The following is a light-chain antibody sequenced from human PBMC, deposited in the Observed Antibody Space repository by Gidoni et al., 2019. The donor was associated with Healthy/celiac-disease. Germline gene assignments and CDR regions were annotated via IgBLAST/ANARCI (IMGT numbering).Light chain of an antibody. CDR3: QQYNYWPPVYT. CDR2: GAS. Sequence: EIMMTQSPATLSVSPGERATLSCRASQSVTNNNLAWYQQKPGQAPRLLIYGASTRAAGIPARFSGSGSGTEFTLTISSLQSEDFAVYYCQQYNYWPPVYTFXXXTKLEIK. CDR1: QSVTNN. J-gene: IGKJ2*01. V-gene: IGKV3-15*01.